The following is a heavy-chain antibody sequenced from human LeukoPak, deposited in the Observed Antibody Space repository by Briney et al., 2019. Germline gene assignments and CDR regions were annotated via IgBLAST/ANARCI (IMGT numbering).Heavy chain of an antibody. CDR3: ARDQNDSSGLDY. CDR1: GFTFSNYG. V-gene: IGHV3-23*01. Sequence: GGSLRLSCAASGFTFSNYGMSWVRQAPGKGLEWVSALSDSGTSTYYADSVKGRFTISRDNSKNTLYLQMNSLRAEDTAVYYCARDQNDSSGLDYWGQGTLVTVSS. D-gene: IGHD3-22*01. J-gene: IGHJ4*02. CDR2: LSDSGTST.